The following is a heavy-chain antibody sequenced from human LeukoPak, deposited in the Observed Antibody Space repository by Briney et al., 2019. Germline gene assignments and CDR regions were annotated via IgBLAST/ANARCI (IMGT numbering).Heavy chain of an antibody. J-gene: IGHJ4*02. D-gene: IGHD3-10*01. CDR2: ISKDGRKN. V-gene: IGHV3-30*04. Sequence: PGRSLRLSCEASGFSFSTSGVHWVRQAPGKGLEWMAVISKDGRKNHYADSVKGRFTISRDNSKSTLFLQMNSLRPEGTAIYYCARDLLNYGSAYYDVGIFDSWGQGTLVTVSS. CDR1: GFSFSTSG. CDR3: ARDLLNYGSAYYDVGIFDS.